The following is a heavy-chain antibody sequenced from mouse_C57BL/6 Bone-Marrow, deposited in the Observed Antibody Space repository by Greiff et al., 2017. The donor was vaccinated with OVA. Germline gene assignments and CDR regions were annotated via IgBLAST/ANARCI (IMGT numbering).Heavy chain of an antibody. V-gene: IGHV1-50*01. CDR1: GYTFTSYW. D-gene: IGHD4-1*01. Sequence: VQLQQPGAELVKPGASVKLSCKASGYTFTSYWMQWVKQRPGQGLEWIGEIDPSDSYTNYNQKFKGKATLTVDTSSSTAYMQLSSLTSEDSAVYYCARSELGRDYWGQGTTLTVSS. J-gene: IGHJ2*01. CDR2: IDPSDSYT. CDR3: ARSELGRDY.